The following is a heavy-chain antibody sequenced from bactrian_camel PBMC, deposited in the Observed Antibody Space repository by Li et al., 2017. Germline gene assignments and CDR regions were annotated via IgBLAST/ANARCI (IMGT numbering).Heavy chain of an antibody. CDR2: IYTGSGNT. J-gene: IGHJ6*01. V-gene: IGHV3S1*01. CDR1: GYTYNRNC. D-gene: IGHD2*01. Sequence: QLVESGGGSVQAGGSLRLSCAASGYTYNRNCMAWFRQAPGKEREGVARIYTGSGNTYYADSVKGRFTISQDNAKNTMYLQMNSLKPEDTAMYYCAARGPYCYTKLSVADFTYWGQGTQVTVS. CDR3: AARGPYCYTKLSVADFTY.